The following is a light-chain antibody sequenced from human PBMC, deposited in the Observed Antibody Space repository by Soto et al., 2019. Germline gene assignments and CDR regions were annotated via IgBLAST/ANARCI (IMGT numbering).Light chain of an antibody. CDR2: AAS. CDR1: QSISSY. J-gene: IGKJ1*01. CDR3: QKYYSAPRT. V-gene: IGKV1-27*01. Sequence: DIQMTQSPSSLSASVGDRVTITCRASQSISSYLNWYQQKPGKVPKLLIYAASTLQSGVPSRFSGSGSGTDFTLTISSLQPEDVATSYCQKYYSAPRTFGQGTKVDIK.